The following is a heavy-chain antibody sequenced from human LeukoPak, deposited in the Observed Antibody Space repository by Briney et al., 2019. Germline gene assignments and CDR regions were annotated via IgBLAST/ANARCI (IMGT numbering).Heavy chain of an antibody. V-gene: IGHV3-21*01. CDR2: ISSSSSYI. Sequence: PGGSLRLSWASSEFTFSTYSMNWVRQAPGKGLEGVSSISSSSSYIYYADSVKGRFTISRDNAKNSLYLQMNSLRAEDTAVYYCARGENNYGYYYFDYWGQGTLVTVSS. CDR3: ARGENNYGYYYFDY. D-gene: IGHD5-18*01. J-gene: IGHJ4*02. CDR1: EFTFSTYS.